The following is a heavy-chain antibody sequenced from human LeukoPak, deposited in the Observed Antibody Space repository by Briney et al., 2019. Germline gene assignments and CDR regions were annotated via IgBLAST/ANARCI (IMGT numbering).Heavy chain of an antibody. V-gene: IGHV3-43*02. Sequence: GGSPRHSCAAPGFTLDDYAMHRVPQAPRKSLEWVSLISGDGGNTYYTHSVKGRFTISRDNSENSLYLQMNSLRTEDTALYYCAMVLPWGFYGGWGQGTLVTVSS. D-gene: IGHD2/OR15-2a*01. CDR1: GFTLDDYA. CDR2: ISGDGGNT. CDR3: AMVLPWGFYGG. J-gene: IGHJ4*02.